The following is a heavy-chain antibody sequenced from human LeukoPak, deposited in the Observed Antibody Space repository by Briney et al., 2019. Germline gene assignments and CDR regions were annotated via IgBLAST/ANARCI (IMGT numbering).Heavy chain of an antibody. D-gene: IGHD5-18*01. CDR1: GFTFGDHA. CDR2: IRSRAYRGTT. CDR3: GRGPIELWLHNGIDV. V-gene: IGHV3-49*04. J-gene: IGHJ6*02. Sequence: GGSLRLSCSTSGFTFGDHAMSWVRQAPGKGLEWVGFIRSRAYRGTTEYAASVRDRFTISRDDSKSIAYLQMNSLKIDDTAVYFCGRGPIELWLHNGIDVWGQGTAVTVSS.